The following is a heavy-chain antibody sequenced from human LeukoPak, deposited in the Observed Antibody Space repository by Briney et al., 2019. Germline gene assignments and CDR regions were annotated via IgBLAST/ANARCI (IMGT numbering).Heavy chain of an antibody. Sequence: SETLSLTCTVSGYSISSGYYWGWIRLPPGKGLEWIGSIYHSGSTYYNPSLKSRVTISVDTSKNQFSLKLSSVTAADTAVYYCARLAGATPFDYWGQGTLVTVSS. J-gene: IGHJ4*02. V-gene: IGHV4-38-2*02. CDR2: IYHSGST. CDR3: ARLAGATPFDY. CDR1: GYSISSGYY. D-gene: IGHD1-26*01.